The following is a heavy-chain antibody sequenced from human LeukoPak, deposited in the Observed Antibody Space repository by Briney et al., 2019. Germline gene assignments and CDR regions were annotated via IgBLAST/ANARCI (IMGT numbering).Heavy chain of an antibody. V-gene: IGHV3-30*03. CDR1: GFTFSSYG. D-gene: IGHD3-10*01. CDR2: ISYDGSNK. J-gene: IGHJ4*02. CDR3: ARDPIPLMVRGKKFDS. Sequence: GGSLRLSCAASGFTFSSYGMHWVRQAPGKGLEWVAVISYDGSNKYYADSVKGRFTISRDNSKDTLFLHIHSLRVEDTGMYYCARDPIPLMVRGKKFDSWGQGTLVTVSS.